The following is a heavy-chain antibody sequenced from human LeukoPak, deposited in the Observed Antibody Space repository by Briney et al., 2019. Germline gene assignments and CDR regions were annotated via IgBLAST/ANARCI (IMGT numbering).Heavy chain of an antibody. V-gene: IGHV1-2*02. CDR2: ISPNSGDT. Sequence: GASVKVSCKASGYSFTGYYMHWVRQAPGRGLEWMGWISPNSGDTNYAQKFQGRVTMTRDTSISTAYMEVSGLRSDDTAVYYCARDGNLDYWGQGTLVTVSS. CDR1: GYSFTGYY. CDR3: ARDGNLDY. J-gene: IGHJ4*02.